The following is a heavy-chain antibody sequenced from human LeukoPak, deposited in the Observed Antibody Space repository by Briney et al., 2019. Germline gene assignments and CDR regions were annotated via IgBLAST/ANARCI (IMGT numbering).Heavy chain of an antibody. CDR3: ARYPSTYYDFWSGYSSWFDP. V-gene: IGHV1-2*02. D-gene: IGHD3-3*01. CDR2: NNPNSGDT. CDR1: GYTFTGYY. J-gene: IGHJ5*02. Sequence: GASVKVSCKASGYTFTGYYIHWVRQAPGQGLEWMGWNNPNSGDTNYAPKFQGRVTMTRDTSISTAYMELSRLRSDDTAVYYCARYPSTYYDFWSGYSSWFDPWGQGTLVTVSS.